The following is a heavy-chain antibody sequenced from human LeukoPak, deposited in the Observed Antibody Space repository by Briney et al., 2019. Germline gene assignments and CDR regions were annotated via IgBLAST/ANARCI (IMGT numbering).Heavy chain of an antibody. J-gene: IGHJ4*02. CDR3: ARESTRDYFDY. Sequence: GGSLRVSCEASGFTFSNYWMSWVRLAPGKGLEWVANIKHDGSENHYVDSVRGRFTISRDNAKNSLYLQMNSLRAEDTAVYYCARESTRDYFDYWGQGTLVTVSS. CDR2: IKHDGSEN. CDR1: GFTFSNYW. V-gene: IGHV3-7*01.